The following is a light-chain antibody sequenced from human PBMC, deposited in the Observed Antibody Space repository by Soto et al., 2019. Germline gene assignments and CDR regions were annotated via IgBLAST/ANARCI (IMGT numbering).Light chain of an antibody. CDR2: AAS. CDR1: QNISSSS. J-gene: IGKJ2*01. Sequence: DIVLTQSPGTLSLSPGDRATLSCRASQNISSSSLAWYQQKPGQAPRLLIHAASSRATGIPDRFSGSGSGTDFTLTISRLEPEEFAVYYCQQYGGSALYTFGQGTKLEIK. V-gene: IGKV3-20*01. CDR3: QQYGGSALYT.